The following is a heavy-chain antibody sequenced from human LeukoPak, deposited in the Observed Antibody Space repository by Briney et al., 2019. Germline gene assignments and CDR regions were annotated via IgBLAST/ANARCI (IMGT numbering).Heavy chain of an antibody. CDR1: GASFSNYY. J-gene: IGHJ4*02. CDR3: ARGPLDSGYTYFDY. Sequence: SETLSLTCTVSGASFSNYYWSWIRQPPGKGLEWIGYFSYSGSTNYNPSLKSRVTISVDTSKNQFSLKLSSVTAADTAVYYCARGPLDSGYTYFDYWGQGTLVSVAS. CDR2: FSYSGST. D-gene: IGHD5-12*01. V-gene: IGHV4-59*01.